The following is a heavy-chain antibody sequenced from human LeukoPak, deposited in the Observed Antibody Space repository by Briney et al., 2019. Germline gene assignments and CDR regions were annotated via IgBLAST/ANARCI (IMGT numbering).Heavy chain of an antibody. J-gene: IGHJ4*02. Sequence: ASVKVSCKASGYTFTSYYMHWVRQAPGQGLEWMGWISAYNGNTNYAQKLQGRVTMTTDTSTSTAYMELRSLRSDDTAVYYCARGRGYCSSTSCPSPLDYWGQGTLVTVSS. CDR1: GYTFTSYY. CDR2: ISAYNGNT. V-gene: IGHV1-18*04. D-gene: IGHD2-2*01. CDR3: ARGRGYCSSTSCPSPLDY.